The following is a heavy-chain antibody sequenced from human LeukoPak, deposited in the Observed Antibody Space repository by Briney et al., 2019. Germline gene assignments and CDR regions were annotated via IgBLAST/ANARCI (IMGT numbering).Heavy chain of an antibody. CDR2: ISCSGSNI. Sequence: PGGSLRLSCAASGFTFSSYEMNWVRQAPGKGLEWVSYISCSGSNIYYADSVKGRFTISRDNPKNSLYLQMNSLSAEDTAVYYCARLPYDFWSGYSPSGWGQGTLVTVSS. CDR3: ARLPYDFWSGYSPSG. J-gene: IGHJ4*02. V-gene: IGHV3-48*03. CDR1: GFTFSSYE. D-gene: IGHD3-3*01.